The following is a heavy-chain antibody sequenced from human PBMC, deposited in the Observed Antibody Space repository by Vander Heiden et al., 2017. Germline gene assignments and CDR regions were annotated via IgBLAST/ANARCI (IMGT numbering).Heavy chain of an antibody. Sequence: QLQLQESGSGLVKPSQTLSLTCAFSGGSISSGGYSWSWIRQPPGKGLEWIGYIYHSGSTYYNPSLKSRVTISVDRSKNQFSLKLSSVTAADTAVYYCARATAGYSSSWFAVGAFDIWGQGTMVTVSS. CDR1: GGSISSGGYS. V-gene: IGHV4-30-2*01. D-gene: IGHD6-13*01. CDR3: ARATAGYSSSWFAVGAFDI. CDR2: IYHSGST. J-gene: IGHJ3*02.